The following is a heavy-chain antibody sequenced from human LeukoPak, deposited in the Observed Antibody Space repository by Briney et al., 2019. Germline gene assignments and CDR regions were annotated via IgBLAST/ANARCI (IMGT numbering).Heavy chain of an antibody. CDR1: GYTLIELS. J-gene: IGHJ3*02. V-gene: IGHV1-24*01. D-gene: IGHD5-24*01. CDR3: ARGLQETLAWLKALSAFDI. CDR2: FDPEDGKT. Sequence: ASVKVSCKVSGYTLIELSMHWVRQAPGKGLEWMGGFDPEDGKTIYAQKFQGRVTMSTDTSTSTGYMELRSLRSDDTAVYYCARGLQETLAWLKALSAFDIWGQGTMVTVSS.